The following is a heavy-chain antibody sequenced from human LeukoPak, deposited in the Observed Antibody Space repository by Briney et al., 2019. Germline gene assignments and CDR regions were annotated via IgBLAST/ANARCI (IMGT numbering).Heavy chain of an antibody. CDR1: GFTFSSYW. D-gene: IGHD3-22*01. J-gene: IGHJ4*02. V-gene: IGHV3-7*01. Sequence: TGGSLRLSCAASGFTFSSYWMSWVRQAPGKGLEWVANIKQDGSEKYYVDSVKGRFTISRDNAKNSLYMQMNSLRAEDTAVYYCARVAPYSSGYYSIFDYWGQGILVTVSS. CDR3: ARVAPYSSGYYSIFDY. CDR2: IKQDGSEK.